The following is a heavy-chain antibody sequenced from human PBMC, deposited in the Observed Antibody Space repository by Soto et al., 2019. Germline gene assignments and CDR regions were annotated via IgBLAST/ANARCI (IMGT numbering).Heavy chain of an antibody. V-gene: IGHV1-3*01. J-gene: IGHJ4*02. D-gene: IGHD7-27*01. CDR3: ARDTGDGTFDF. CDR2: INGGNGDT. Sequence: SVKFSCKASIYTFTGYAIRFVRQAPGQRLEWMGWINGGNGDTKYSQKFQDRVTISRDTSASTAYMELTSLRSEDTAVYYCARDTGDGTFDFWGQGTLVNVSS. CDR1: IYTFTGYA.